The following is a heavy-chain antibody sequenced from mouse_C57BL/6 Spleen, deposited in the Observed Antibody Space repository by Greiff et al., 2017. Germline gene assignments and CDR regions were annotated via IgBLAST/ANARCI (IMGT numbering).Heavy chain of an antibody. D-gene: IGHD1-1*01. CDR1: GYSFTDYN. CDR3: ARGGFYVRYAMDY. V-gene: IGHV1-39*01. J-gene: IGHJ4*01. CDR2: INPNYGTT. Sequence: EVKLQESGPELVKPGASVKISCKASGYSFTDYNMNWVKQSNGKSLEWIGVINPNYGTTSYNQKFKGKATLTVDQSSSTAYMQLNSLTSEDSAVYYCARGGFYVRYAMDYWGQGTSVTVSS.